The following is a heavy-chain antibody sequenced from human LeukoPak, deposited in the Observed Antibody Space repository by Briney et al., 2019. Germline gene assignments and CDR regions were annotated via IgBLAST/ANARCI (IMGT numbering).Heavy chain of an antibody. V-gene: IGHV4-59*08. Sequence: NPSETLSLTCTVSGASISSYYWSWIRQPPGKGLEWIGYMYYSGSTIYNPSLKSRVTISVDTSKNQFSLKLSSVTAADTAMYYCARTIAVAGPYYYYYDMDVWGQGTTVTVSS. CDR3: ARTIAVAGPYYYYYDMDV. J-gene: IGHJ6*02. CDR1: GASISSYY. CDR2: MYYSGST. D-gene: IGHD6-19*01.